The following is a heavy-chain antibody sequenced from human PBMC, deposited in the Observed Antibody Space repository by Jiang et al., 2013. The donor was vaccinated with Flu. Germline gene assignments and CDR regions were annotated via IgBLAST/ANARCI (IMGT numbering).Heavy chain of an antibody. CDR2: IFYTGST. J-gene: IGHJ4*02. CDR3: ARGWMVRGVVGTYFDY. D-gene: IGHD3-10*01. V-gene: IGHV4-59*01. Sequence: GSGLVKPSETLSLTCTVSGDSISGYYWHWIRQPPGKRLEWIGYIFYTGSTNYNPSLISRVSIAEDTSKNQISLRLTSVTAADTAVYYCARGWMVRGVVGTYFDYWGQGTLVTVSS. CDR1: GDSISGYY.